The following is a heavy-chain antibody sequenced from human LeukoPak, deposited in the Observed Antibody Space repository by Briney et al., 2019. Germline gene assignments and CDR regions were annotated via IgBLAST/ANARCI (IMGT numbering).Heavy chain of an antibody. D-gene: IGHD3-10*01. J-gene: IGHJ4*02. CDR1: GYTFTGYY. V-gene: IGHV1-2*02. CDR2: INPNSGGT. Sequence: GASVKVSCKASGYTFTGYYMRWVRQAPGQGLEWMGWINPNSGGTNYAQKFQGRVTMTRDTSISTAYMELSRLRSDDTAVYYCARDGRTRGAYYFDYWGQGTLVTVSS. CDR3: ARDGRTRGAYYFDY.